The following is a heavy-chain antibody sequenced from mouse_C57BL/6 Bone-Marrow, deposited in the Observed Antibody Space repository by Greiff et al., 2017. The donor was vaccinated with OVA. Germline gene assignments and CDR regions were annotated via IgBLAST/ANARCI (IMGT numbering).Heavy chain of an antibody. Sequence: EVMLVESGAGLVKPGGSLKLSCAASGFTFSSYAMSWVRQTPEKRLEWVAYISSGGDYIYYADTVKGRFTISRDNARNTLYLQMSSLKSEDTAMYYCTRDFYYYGSSLDYWGQGTTLTVSS. V-gene: IGHV5-9-1*02. CDR1: GFTFSSYA. CDR2: ISSGGDYI. CDR3: TRDFYYYGSSLDY. J-gene: IGHJ2*01. D-gene: IGHD1-1*01.